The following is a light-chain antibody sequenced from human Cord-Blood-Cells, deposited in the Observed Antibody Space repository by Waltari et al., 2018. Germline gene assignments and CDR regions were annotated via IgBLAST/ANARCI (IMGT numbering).Light chain of an antibody. CDR3: CSYAGSSWV. J-gene: IGLJ3*02. V-gene: IGLV2-23*02. CDR2: EVS. CDR1: SCDVGSYNL. Sequence: QSALTHPASVSGSPGPSLTISSTGTSCDVGSYNLISWYQQHPGKAPKLMIYEVSKRPSGVSNRFSGSKSGNTASLTISGLQAEDEADYYCCSYAGSSWVFGGGTKLTVL.